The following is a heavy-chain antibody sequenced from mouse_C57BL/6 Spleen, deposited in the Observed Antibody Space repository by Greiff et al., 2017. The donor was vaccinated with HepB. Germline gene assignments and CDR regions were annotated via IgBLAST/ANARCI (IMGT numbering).Heavy chain of an antibody. Sequence: QVQLQQPGAELVKPGASVKLSCKASGYTFTSYWMHWVKQRPGRGLEWIGRIDPNSGGNKYNEKFKSKATLTVDKPSSTAYMQLSSLTSEDSAVYYCAREGDYYGTYWYFDVWGTGTTVTVSS. J-gene: IGHJ1*03. CDR3: AREGDYYGTYWYFDV. V-gene: IGHV1-72*01. CDR2: IDPNSGGN. D-gene: IGHD1-1*01. CDR1: GYTFTSYW.